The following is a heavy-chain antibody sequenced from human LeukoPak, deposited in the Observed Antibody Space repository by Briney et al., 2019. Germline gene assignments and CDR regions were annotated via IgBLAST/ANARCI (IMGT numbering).Heavy chain of an antibody. J-gene: IGHJ4*02. Sequence: GGSLRLSCAASGFTFSSYWMHWVRQAPGKGLVWVSRINSDGSSTSYAESVRGRFTISRDNAKNTLYLQVNSLRAEDTAVYYCAKGGPGDALYGITFGGVIVKGGPLAYWGQGTLVTVSS. CDR1: GFTFSSYW. D-gene: IGHD3-16*02. CDR3: AKGGPGDALYGITFGGVIVKGGPLAY. CDR2: INSDGSST. V-gene: IGHV3-74*01.